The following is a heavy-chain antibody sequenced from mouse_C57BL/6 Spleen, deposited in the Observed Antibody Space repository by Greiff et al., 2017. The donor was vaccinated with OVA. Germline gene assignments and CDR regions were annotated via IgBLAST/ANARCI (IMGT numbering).Heavy chain of an antibody. CDR1: GYTFTSYW. J-gene: IGHJ3*01. CDR2: IDPSDSYT. V-gene: IGHV1-69*01. D-gene: IGHD1-1*01. Sequence: QVQLQQPGAELVKPGASVKVSCKASGYTFTSYWMHWVKQRPGQGLEWIGEIDPSDSYTNYNQKFKGKSTLTVDKSSSTAYMQLSSLTSEDSAVYYCARFYGSSLSWLAYWGQGTLVTVSA. CDR3: ARFYGSSLSWLAY.